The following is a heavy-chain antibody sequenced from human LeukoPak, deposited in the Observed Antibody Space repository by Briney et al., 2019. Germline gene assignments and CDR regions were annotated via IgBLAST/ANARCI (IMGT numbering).Heavy chain of an antibody. J-gene: IGHJ4*02. Sequence: PGGSLRLSCAASGFTFSSYGMSWVRQAPGKGLEWVSAISGSGGSTYYADSVKGRFTISRDNSKNTLYLQMNSLRAEDTAVYYCAKAPADNSIAVAGTNFDYWGQGTLVTVSS. CDR3: AKAPADNSIAVAGTNFDY. CDR2: ISGSGGST. D-gene: IGHD6-19*01. V-gene: IGHV3-23*01. CDR1: GFTFSSYG.